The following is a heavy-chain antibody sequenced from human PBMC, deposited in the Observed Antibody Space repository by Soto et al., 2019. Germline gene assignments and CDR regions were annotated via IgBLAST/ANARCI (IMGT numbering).Heavy chain of an antibody. J-gene: IGHJ4*02. CDR3: AHRRVGPGWIYGSPSYYWDY. D-gene: IGHD3-10*01. CDR1: GFSLTTSGVG. V-gene: IGHV2-5*01. CDR2: IFWNDDR. Sequence: HITLKESGPTLARPTQTLTLTCTFSGFSLTTSGVGVGWIRQPPGKAPEWLALIFWNDDRRYSPTLRNSINITNDTTKNQVVLMMTNMDPVDTATYYSAHRRVGPGWIYGSPSYYWDYWGQGTLVTVPS.